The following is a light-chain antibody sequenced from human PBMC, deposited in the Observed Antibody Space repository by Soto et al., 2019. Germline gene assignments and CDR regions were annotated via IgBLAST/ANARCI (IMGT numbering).Light chain of an antibody. J-gene: IGLJ1*01. CDR3: SSYTSSSTPYV. CDR1: SSDVGGYNY. CDR2: DVS. Sequence: QSVLTQPASVSGSPGQSITISCTGTSSDVGGYNYVSWYQQHPGKAPKLMIYDVSNRPSGVSNRFSGSKSGNTASLTISGLQAEDEADYYGSSYTSSSTPYVFGTGTNVTV. V-gene: IGLV2-14*01.